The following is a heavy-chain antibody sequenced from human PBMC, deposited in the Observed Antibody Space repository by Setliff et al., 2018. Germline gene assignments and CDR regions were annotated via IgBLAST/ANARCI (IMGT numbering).Heavy chain of an antibody. V-gene: IGHV1-46*01. Sequence: ASVKVSCKASGYTFTSYYMHWVRQAPGQGLEWMGIINPSGGSTSYAQKFQGRVTMTRDTSTSTVYMELSSLGSEDTAVYYCAGTYYNFWSALDYYYYGMDVWGQGTTVTVSS. CDR1: GYTFTSYY. J-gene: IGHJ6*02. CDR3: AGTYYNFWSALDYYYYGMDV. CDR2: INPSGGST. D-gene: IGHD3-3*01.